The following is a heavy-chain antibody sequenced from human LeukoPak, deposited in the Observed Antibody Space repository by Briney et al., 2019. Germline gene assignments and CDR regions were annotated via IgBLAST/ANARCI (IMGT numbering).Heavy chain of an antibody. Sequence: GGSLRLSCAASGFTFTDFWMHWVRQAPGGGLVWVSRVKGDDIGTLYADSVKGRFTISRDNAKNTLYLQMNSLRADDTALYYCATGPYSAFEMWGQGTMVTVSS. J-gene: IGHJ3*02. D-gene: IGHD2-21*01. V-gene: IGHV3-74*01. CDR1: GFTFTDFW. CDR3: ATGPYSAFEM. CDR2: VKGDDIGT.